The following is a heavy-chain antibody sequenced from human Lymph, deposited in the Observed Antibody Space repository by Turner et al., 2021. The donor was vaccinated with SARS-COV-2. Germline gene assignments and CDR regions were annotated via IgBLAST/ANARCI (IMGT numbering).Heavy chain of an antibody. J-gene: IGHJ6*02. CDR2: MNPNRGNT. Sequence: QVQLVQSGAELRKPGASVKVSCKASGYTFTSYDIIWVREATGQGLEWMGWMNPNRGNTGYAQKFQGRVTMTRNISISTAYMEQSTVRSGERAVYYCEGGRYSGGGMDVWGQGTTVTVSS. D-gene: IGHD1-26*01. CDR1: GYTFTSYD. CDR3: EGGRYSGGGMDV. V-gene: IGHV1-8*01.